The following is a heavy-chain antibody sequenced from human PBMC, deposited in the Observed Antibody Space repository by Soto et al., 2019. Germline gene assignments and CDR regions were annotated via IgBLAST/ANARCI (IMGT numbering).Heavy chain of an antibody. Sequence: QVQLQESGPGLVKPSGTLSLTCAVSGGSISSSNWWSWVRQSPGKGLEWIGEIYHSGSTNYNPSLKSRVTISVDKSKNQFSRKRRSVTAADTAVYYWARDPTVTTPRGMDVWGQGTTVTVSS. D-gene: IGHD4-17*01. CDR3: ARDPTVTTPRGMDV. J-gene: IGHJ6*02. V-gene: IGHV4-4*02. CDR1: GGSISSSNW. CDR2: IYHSGST.